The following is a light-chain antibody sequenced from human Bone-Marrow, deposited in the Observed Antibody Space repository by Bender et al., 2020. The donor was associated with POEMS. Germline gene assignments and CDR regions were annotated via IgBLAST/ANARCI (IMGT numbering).Light chain of an antibody. V-gene: IGLV2-14*03. J-gene: IGLJ2*01. CDR3: SSYTSSSTVV. CDR1: SSDVGAYNH. Sequence: QSALTQPPSASGSPGQSVTISCTGSSSDVGAYNHVCWYQQHPGKAPKVMIYDVSNRPSGVSDRFSGSKSGNTASLTISGLQAEDEANYYCSSYTSSSTVVFGGGTKLTVL. CDR2: DVS.